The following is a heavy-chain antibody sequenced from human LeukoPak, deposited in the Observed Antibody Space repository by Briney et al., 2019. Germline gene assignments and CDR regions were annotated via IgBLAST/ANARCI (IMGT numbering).Heavy chain of an antibody. D-gene: IGHD2-15*01. CDR2: INPSGGST. J-gene: IGHJ4*02. CDR3: AGDGVVVAATQGFDY. V-gene: IGHV1-46*01. Sequence: ASVKVSCKASGYTFTSYYMHWVRQAPGQGLEWMGIINPSGGSTSYAQKFQGRVTMTRDTSTSTVYMELSSLRSEDTAVYYCAGDGVVVAATQGFDYWGQGTLVTVSS. CDR1: GYTFTSYY.